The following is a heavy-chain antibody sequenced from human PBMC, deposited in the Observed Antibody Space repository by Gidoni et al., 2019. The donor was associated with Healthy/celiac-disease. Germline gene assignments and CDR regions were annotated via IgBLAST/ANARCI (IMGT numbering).Heavy chain of an antibody. CDR3: ARSTFFDY. Sequence: SAISGSGGSTYYADSVKGRFTITRDKSKNTLYLQMNSLRAGDTAVYYCARSTFFDYWGQGTLVTVSS. D-gene: IGHD4-4*01. V-gene: IGHV3-23*01. CDR2: ISGSGGST. J-gene: IGHJ4*02.